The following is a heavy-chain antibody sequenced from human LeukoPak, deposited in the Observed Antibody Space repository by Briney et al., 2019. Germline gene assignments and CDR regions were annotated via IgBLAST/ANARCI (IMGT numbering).Heavy chain of an antibody. J-gene: IGHJ4*02. CDR3: ARDFGFSPSSGYSFDY. D-gene: IGHD3-22*01. Sequence: GGSLRLSCAASGFTFSRYGMHWVRQAPGKGLEWVAVIWYDGSNRQHVDSVKGRFTISRDNSKNTLYLQMNSLRADDTAVYYCARDFGFSPSSGYSFDYWGQGTLVTVSS. V-gene: IGHV3-33*01. CDR1: GFTFSRYG. CDR2: IWYDGSNR.